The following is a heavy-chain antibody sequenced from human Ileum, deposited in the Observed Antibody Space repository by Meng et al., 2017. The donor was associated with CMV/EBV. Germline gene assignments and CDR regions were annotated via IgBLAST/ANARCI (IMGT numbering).Heavy chain of an antibody. V-gene: IGHV3-23*01. J-gene: IGHJ4*02. Sequence: CAASGFTFSGYAMTWVRQAPGKGLEWVSAITGSGDSTYYADSVKGRFTISRDNSKNTLYLQMNSLRAEDTAVYYCAKTIPAGGHVDYWGQGTLVTVSS. CDR2: ITGSGDST. CDR1: GFTFSGYA. CDR3: AKTIPAGGHVDY. D-gene: IGHD6-13*01.